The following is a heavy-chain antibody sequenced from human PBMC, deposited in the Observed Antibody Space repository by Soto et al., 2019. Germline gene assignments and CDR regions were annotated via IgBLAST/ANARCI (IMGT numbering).Heavy chain of an antibody. V-gene: IGHV2-26*01. D-gene: IGHD6-19*01. J-gene: IGHJ5*02. Sequence: QVTLKESGPVLVKPTETLTLRCTVSGLSLTDSEMGVRWIRQHPGQPLEWLAHIDSSGEKSSRTLLKSRLAIYKDTSKSQIVLTMTNMDPADTATYYCARRHLAVAVSPWFDPWGQGIPVTVSS. CDR3: ARRHLAVAVSPWFDP. CDR2: IDSSGEK. CDR1: GLSLTDSEMG.